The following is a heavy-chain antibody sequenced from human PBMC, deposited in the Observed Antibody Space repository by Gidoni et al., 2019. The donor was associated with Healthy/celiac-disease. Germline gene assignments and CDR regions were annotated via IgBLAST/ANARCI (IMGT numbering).Heavy chain of an antibody. D-gene: IGHD3-10*01. Sequence: EVQLVESGGGLVKPGGSLRLSCAASGFPFSRYSMNWVRQAPGKGLEWVSSISSSSSYIYYADSVKGRLTISRDNAKNSLYLQMNSLRAEDTAVYYCARDETYYYGSGSYGGWFDPWGQGTLVTVSS. CDR1: GFPFSRYS. J-gene: IGHJ5*02. V-gene: IGHV3-21*01. CDR3: ARDETYYYGSGSYGGWFDP. CDR2: ISSSSSYI.